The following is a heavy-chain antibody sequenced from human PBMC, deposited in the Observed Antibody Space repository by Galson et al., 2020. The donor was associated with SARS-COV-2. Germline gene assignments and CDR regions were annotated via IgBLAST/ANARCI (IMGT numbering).Heavy chain of an antibody. J-gene: IGHJ4*02. CDR3: ARGLGGVSSGWYKNYFYY. D-gene: IGHD6-19*01. V-gene: IGHV4-39*07. Sequence: SETLSLTCTVSGGSISSSSYYWGWIRQPPGKGLEWIGSIYYSGSTYYNPSLKSRVTISVDTSKNQFSLKLSSVTAADTAVYYCARGLGGVSSGWYKNYFYYWGQGTLVTVSS. CDR2: IYYSGST. CDR1: GGSISSSSYY.